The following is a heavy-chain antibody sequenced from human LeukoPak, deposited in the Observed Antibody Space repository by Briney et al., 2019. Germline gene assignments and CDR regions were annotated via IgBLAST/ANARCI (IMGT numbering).Heavy chain of an antibody. D-gene: IGHD6-13*01. CDR2: ISGGGATT. J-gene: IGHJ4*02. Sequence: GGSLRLSCAASGFSFRAYTINWVRQAPGKGLEWVSDISGGGATTFYADSVKGRFTTSRDNSKNTLYLQLSSLRAEDTAVYYCAKSTGYSTTGRDFDSWGRGTLVTVSS. V-gene: IGHV3-23*01. CDR3: AKSTGYSTTGRDFDS. CDR1: GFSFRAYT.